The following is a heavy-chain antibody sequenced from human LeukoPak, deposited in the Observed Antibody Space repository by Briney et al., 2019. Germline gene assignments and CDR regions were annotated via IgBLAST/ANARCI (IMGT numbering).Heavy chain of an antibody. Sequence: ASVKVSCKASGGTFSSYAISWVRQAPGQGLEWMGGIIPIFGTANYAQKFQGRVTITADKSTSTAYMELSSLRSEDTAVYYCARVGFYGSGTNYFVYWGQGTLVTVSS. CDR1: GGTFSSYA. J-gene: IGHJ4*02. V-gene: IGHV1-69*06. CDR3: ARVGFYGSGTNYFVY. CDR2: IIPIFGTA. D-gene: IGHD3-10*01.